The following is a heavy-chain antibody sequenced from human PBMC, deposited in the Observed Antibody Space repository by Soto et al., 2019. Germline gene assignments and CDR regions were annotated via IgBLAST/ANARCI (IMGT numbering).Heavy chain of an antibody. J-gene: IGHJ4*02. CDR1: GGSFSGYY. V-gene: IGHV4-34*01. CDR3: ARVYCSGGSCHSFRSTYYFDY. Sequence: SETLSLTCAVYGGSFSGYYWSWIRQPPGKGLEWIGEINHSGSTNYNPSLKSRVTISVDTSKNQFSLKLSSVTAADTAVYYCARVYCSGGSCHSFRSTYYFDYWGQGTLVTVSS. D-gene: IGHD2-15*01. CDR2: INHSGST.